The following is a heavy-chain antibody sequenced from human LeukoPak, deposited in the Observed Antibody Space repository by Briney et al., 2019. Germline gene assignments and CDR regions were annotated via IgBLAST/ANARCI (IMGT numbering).Heavy chain of an antibody. J-gene: IGHJ4*02. D-gene: IGHD3-22*01. CDR3: ARRRDSSGYPRYYFDY. V-gene: IGHV1-18*01. CDR2: ISAYNGNT. Sequence: ASVKVSCKASGYTFTSYGISWVRQAPGQGLEWMGWISAYNGNTNYAQKLQGRVTMTTDTPTSTAYMELRSLRSDDTAVYYCARRRDSSGYPRYYFDYWGQGTLVTVSS. CDR1: GYTFTSYG.